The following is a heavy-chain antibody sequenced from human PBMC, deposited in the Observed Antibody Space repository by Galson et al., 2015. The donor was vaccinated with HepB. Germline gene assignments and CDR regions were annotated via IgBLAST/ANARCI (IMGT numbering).Heavy chain of an antibody. CDR1: GGSFSVSY. CDR3: ARGFGNSFGYGYYYDGMDV. V-gene: IGHV4-34*01. J-gene: IGHJ6*02. D-gene: IGHD5-18*01. Sequence: SETLSLTCAVYGGSFSVSYWNWIRQPPGKGLEWTGEVNHSGSTNYNPSLKSRVTLSVDTSKNQFSLKLTSVTAADTAVYYCARGFGNSFGYGYYYDGMDVWGQGTTVTVSS. CDR2: VNHSGST.